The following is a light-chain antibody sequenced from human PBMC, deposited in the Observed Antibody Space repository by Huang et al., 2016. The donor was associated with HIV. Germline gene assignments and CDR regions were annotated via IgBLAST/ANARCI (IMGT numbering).Light chain of an antibody. CDR3: QQYYSNPLT. Sequence: IVMTQSPDSLAVSLGERATINCKSSQSVLYSTNNKNYLALYQQKAGQPPKLLVYWASTQESGVPERFSGSGSGTHFTLTISGLQAEDVAVYYCQQYYSNPLTFGGGTKVEIK. CDR1: QSVLYSTNNKNY. V-gene: IGKV4-1*01. J-gene: IGKJ4*01. CDR2: WAS.